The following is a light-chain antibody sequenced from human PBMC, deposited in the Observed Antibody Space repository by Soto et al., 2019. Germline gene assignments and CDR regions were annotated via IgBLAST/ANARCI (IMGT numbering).Light chain of an antibody. V-gene: IGKV3-11*01. J-gene: IGKJ5*01. CDR1: QSFRGL. Sequence: TQSPAILSVSPGERATLSCMASQSFRGLLAWYQQKPGQAPRLLIYDAYNRATGIPPRFSGSGSGTDFTLTISSLEPEDSAVYYCQQRHRWPITFGQGTRLE. CDR2: DAY. CDR3: QQRHRWPIT.